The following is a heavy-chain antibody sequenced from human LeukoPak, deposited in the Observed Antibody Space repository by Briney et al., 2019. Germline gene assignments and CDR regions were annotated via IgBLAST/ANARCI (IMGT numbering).Heavy chain of an antibody. J-gene: IGHJ5*02. CDR1: GGSISSSSYY. CDR3: ARHRYYYGSGRRWFDP. Sequence: PSETLSLTCTVSGGSISSSSYYWGWIRQPPGKGLEWIGSMYYSGSTSYNPSLKSRVTISVDTSKNQFSLKLSSVTAADTAVYHCARHRYYYGSGRRWFDPWGQGTWSPSPQ. CDR2: MYYSGST. V-gene: IGHV4-39*01. D-gene: IGHD3-10*01.